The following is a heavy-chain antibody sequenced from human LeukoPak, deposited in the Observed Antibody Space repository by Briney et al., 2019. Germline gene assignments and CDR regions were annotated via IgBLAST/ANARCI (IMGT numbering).Heavy chain of an antibody. V-gene: IGHV3-30*02. CDR3: AKERVTTIFGVIINAFDV. D-gene: IGHD3-3*01. J-gene: IGHJ3*01. CDR2: IRYDSSHE. Sequence: PGGSLRLSCAASGFTFNDYGVYWVRQAPGKGLEWVAFIRYDSSHEYYADSVKGRFTISIDNSKNTVYLQMNSLRDEDTAVYYCAKERVTTIFGVIINAFDVWGQGTMVTVSS. CDR1: GFTFNDYG.